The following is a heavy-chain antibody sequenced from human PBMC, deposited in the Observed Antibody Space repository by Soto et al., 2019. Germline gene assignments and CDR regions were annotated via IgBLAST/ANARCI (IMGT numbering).Heavy chain of an antibody. CDR2: ISATGGST. CDR3: AKARLAGNFDY. V-gene: IGHV3-23*01. J-gene: IGHJ4*02. Sequence: PGGSLRLSCAASGCTFNNYAMSWVRQAPGKGLEWVATISATGGSTYYADAVKGRCTISRDNSNNTPYLQMNGLRVEDTAVYYCAKARLAGNFDYWGKGPPVTVSS. CDR1: GCTFNNYA.